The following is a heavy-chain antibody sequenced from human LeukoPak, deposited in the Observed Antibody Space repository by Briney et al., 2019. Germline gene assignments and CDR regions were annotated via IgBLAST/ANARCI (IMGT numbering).Heavy chain of an antibody. V-gene: IGHV4-39*07. Sequence: SETLSLTCTVSGGSISSSSYYWGWIRQPPGKGLEWIGSIYYSGSTYYNPSLKSRVTISVDTSKNQFSLKLSSVTAADTAVYYCARAPYMVRGVIYWFDPWGQGTLVTVSS. J-gene: IGHJ5*02. CDR1: GGSISSSSYY. CDR2: IYYSGST. D-gene: IGHD3-10*01. CDR3: ARAPYMVRGVIYWFDP.